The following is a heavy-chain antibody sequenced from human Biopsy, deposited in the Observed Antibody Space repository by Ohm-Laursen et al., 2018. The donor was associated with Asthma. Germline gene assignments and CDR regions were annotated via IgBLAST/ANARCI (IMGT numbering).Heavy chain of an antibody. J-gene: IGHJ4*02. Sequence: ESLKISCKTSGYIFTSYWIGWVRQMPGKGLEWMAIIFPGDSDTIYSPSFQGQVTISADKSISTVYLQWSSLKASDTAKYYCARLPYGSGSFFDFWGQGTQVTVAS. V-gene: IGHV5-51*01. CDR2: IFPGDSDT. CDR1: GYIFTSYW. CDR3: ARLPYGSGSFFDF. D-gene: IGHD3-10*01.